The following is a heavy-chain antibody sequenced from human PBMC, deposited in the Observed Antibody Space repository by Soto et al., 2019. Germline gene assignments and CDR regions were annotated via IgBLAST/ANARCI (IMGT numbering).Heavy chain of an antibody. CDR1: GFTFSTYG. CDR3: ARNLSSSQLGLDY. D-gene: IGHD6-13*01. CDR2: ISYDGSNK. J-gene: IGHJ4*02. Sequence: GGSLRLSCAASGFTFSTYGMHWVRQAPGKGLEWVAVISYDGSNKYYADSVKGRFTISRDNSKNTLYLQMNSLRAEDTAVYYCARNLSSSQLGLDYWGQGTLVTVSS. V-gene: IGHV3-30*12.